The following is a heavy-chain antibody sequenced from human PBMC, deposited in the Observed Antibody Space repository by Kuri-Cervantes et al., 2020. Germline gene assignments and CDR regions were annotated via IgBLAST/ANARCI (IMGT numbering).Heavy chain of an antibody. CDR3: ARGWTLQQDCSSTSCNTLDGLY. CDR2: INPSGGST. J-gene: IGHJ4*02. CDR1: GYPFPSYY. D-gene: IGHD2-2*02. V-gene: IGHV1-46*01. Sequence: ASVKVSCKASGYPFPSYYMHWVRQAPGQGLEWMGIINPSGGSTSYAQKFQGRVTMTRDTSTSTVYMELSSLRSEDTAVYYCARGWTLQQDCSSTSCNTLDGLYWGQGTLVTVSS.